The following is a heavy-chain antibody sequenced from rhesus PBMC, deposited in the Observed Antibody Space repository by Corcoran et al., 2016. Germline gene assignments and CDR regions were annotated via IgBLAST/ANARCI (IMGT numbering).Heavy chain of an antibody. V-gene: IGHV4-76*01. CDR1: GGSISGGSD. CDR2: IYGRSGST. CDR3: ARSGGGWGDYYDY. Sequence: QVQLQESGPGVVKPSETLSLTCAVSGGSISGGSDWSLIRQPPGQGLEWIGYIYGRSGSTNYNTARKKRVTMSKDASKNEFSTKRSSVTAADTAGYYWARSGGGWGDYYDYGGQGVRVTVSS. J-gene: IGHJ4*01. D-gene: IGHD3-34*01.